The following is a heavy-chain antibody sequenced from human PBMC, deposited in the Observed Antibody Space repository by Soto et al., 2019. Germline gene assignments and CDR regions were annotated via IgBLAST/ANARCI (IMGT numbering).Heavy chain of an antibody. CDR2: ISSSSSYI. V-gene: IGHV3-21*01. CDR1: GFTFSSYS. Sequence: GGSLRLSCAASGFTFSSYSMNWVRQAPGKGLEWVSSISSSSSYIYYADSVKGRLTISRDNAKNSLYLQMNSLRAEDTAVYYCARLRNCSGGSCYSDYGDYVLYYYYGMDVWGQGTTVTVSS. J-gene: IGHJ6*02. CDR3: ARLRNCSGGSCYSDYGDYVLYYYYGMDV. D-gene: IGHD2-15*01.